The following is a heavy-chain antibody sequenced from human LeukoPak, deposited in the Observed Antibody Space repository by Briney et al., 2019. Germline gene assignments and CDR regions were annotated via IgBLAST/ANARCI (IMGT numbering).Heavy chain of an antibody. CDR2: MNPISGRT. D-gene: IGHD5-12*01. Sequence: ASVKVSCKASGFTLTNYDINWVRQAPGQGLEWMGWMNPISGRTGYVQQFQGRVTITRDTSTGTAYMDLSSLRSEDTAVYFCASGLHGDGGCGYDYYYYSWGQGTLVTVSS. CDR1: GFTLTNYD. V-gene: IGHV1-8*01. CDR3: ASGLHGDGGCGYDYYYYS. J-gene: IGHJ4*02.